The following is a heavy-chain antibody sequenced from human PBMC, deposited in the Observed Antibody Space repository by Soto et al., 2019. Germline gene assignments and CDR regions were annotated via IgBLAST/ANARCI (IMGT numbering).Heavy chain of an antibody. J-gene: IGHJ6*02. CDR1: GYTFTGYY. CDR2: INPNSGGT. Sequence: ASVKVSCKASGYTFTGYYMHWVRQAPGQGLEWMGWINPNSGGTNYAQKFQGWVTMTRDTSISTAYMELSRLRSDDTAVYYCAREGGIAVAGTRGDYYYSGMDVWGQGTTVTVSS. V-gene: IGHV1-2*04. CDR3: AREGGIAVAGTRGDYYYSGMDV. D-gene: IGHD6-19*01.